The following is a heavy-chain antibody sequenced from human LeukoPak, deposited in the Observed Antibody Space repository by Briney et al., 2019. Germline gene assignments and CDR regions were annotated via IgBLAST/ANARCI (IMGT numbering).Heavy chain of an antibody. CDR2: IHYSGST. CDR1: GGSISSYY. Sequence: SETLSLTCTVSGGSISSYYWSWIRQSPGKGLEWIGYIHYSGSTSYNPSLKSRVTISVDTSKNKFSLNLRSVTAADTAVYYCARDFGSRGWYGAFDFWGQGTLATVSS. V-gene: IGHV4-59*01. D-gene: IGHD6-19*01. J-gene: IGHJ4*02. CDR3: ARDFGSRGWYGAFDF.